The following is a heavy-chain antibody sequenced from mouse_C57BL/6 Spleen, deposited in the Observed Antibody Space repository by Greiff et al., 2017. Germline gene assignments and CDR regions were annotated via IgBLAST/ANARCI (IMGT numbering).Heavy chain of an antibody. Sequence: QVTLKVSGPGILQPSQTLSLTCSFSGFSLSTFGMGVGWIRPPSGKGLEWLAHIWWDDGKYYNPTLQSRLTITKDTSKNQIFLKIANVDTADTATYYCARVYYYGSSYDAMDYWGQGTSVTVSS. V-gene: IGHV8-8*01. CDR3: ARVYYYGSSYDAMDY. CDR2: IWWDDGK. CDR1: GFSLSTFGMG. D-gene: IGHD1-1*01. J-gene: IGHJ4*01.